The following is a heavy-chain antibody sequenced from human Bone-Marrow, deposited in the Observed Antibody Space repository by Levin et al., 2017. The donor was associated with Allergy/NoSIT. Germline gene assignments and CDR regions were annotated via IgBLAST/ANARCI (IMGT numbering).Heavy chain of an antibody. CDR3: ARDPPVQLEYGGGTFDI. V-gene: IGHV3-30-3*01. Sequence: PSETLSLTCAASGFTFSSYAMHWVRQAPGKGLEWVAVISYDGSNKYYADSVKGRFTISRDNSKNTLYLQMNSLRAEDTAVYYCARDPPVQLEYGGGTFDIWGQGTMVTVSS. CDR1: GFTFSSYA. J-gene: IGHJ3*02. D-gene: IGHD1-1*01. CDR2: ISYDGSNK.